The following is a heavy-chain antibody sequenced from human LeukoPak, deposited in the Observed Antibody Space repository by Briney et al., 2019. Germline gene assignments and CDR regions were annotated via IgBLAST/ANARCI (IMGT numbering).Heavy chain of an antibody. J-gene: IGHJ4*02. CDR3: ARSDAGYRHPYYFDY. D-gene: IGHD6-13*01. CDR1: GFTFSSYS. CDR2: INTSSSTI. V-gene: IGHV3-48*01. Sequence: WGSLRLSCAASGFTFSSYSMNWVRQAPGKGLEWIASINTSSSTIYYAYSMNGRFTISRDNAKNSLYLRMNSLRAEDTAVYYCARSDAGYRHPYYFDYWGQGTLDTVSS.